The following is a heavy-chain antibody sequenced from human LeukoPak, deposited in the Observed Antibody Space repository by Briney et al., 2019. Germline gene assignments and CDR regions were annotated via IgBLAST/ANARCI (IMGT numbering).Heavy chain of an antibody. V-gene: IGHV3-30*04. CDR1: GFTFSTYA. Sequence: EGSLRLSCAASGFTFSTYALHWVRQAPGKGLEWVAVISYDGSNKNYADSVKGRFTISRDSSRNTLYLQMNSLRAEDTAVYYCARVFSSGWYFYYYYMDVWGKGTTVTVSS. CDR3: ARVFSSGWYFYYYYMDV. CDR2: ISYDGSNK. J-gene: IGHJ6*03. D-gene: IGHD6-19*01.